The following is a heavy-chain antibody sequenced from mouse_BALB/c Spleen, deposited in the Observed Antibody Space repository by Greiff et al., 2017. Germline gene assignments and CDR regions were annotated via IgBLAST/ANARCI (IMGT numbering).Heavy chain of an antibody. D-gene: IGHD1-1*01. V-gene: IGHV5-17*02. CDR3: ARGGYYGSGGWYFDV. J-gene: IGHJ1*01. CDR2: ISSGSSTI. CDR1: GFTFSSFG. Sequence: EVMLVESGGGLVQPGGSRKLSCAASGFTFSSFGMHWVRQAPEKGLEWVAYISSGSSTIYYADTVKGRFTISRDNPKNTLFLQMTSLRSEDTAMYYCARGGYYGSGGWYFDVWGAGTTVTVSS.